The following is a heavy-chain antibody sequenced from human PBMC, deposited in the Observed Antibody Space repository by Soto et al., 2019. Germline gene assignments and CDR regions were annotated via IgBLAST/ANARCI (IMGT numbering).Heavy chain of an antibody. D-gene: IGHD2-21*02. Sequence: GSLRLSCAASGFTFSSYAMSWVRQAPGKGLEWVSAISGSGGSTYYADSVKGRFTTSRDNSKNTLYLQMNSLRAEDTAVYYCAKSRGWGHSPHDYWGQGPLVTVSS. J-gene: IGHJ4*02. CDR3: AKSRGWGHSPHDY. V-gene: IGHV3-23*01. CDR1: GFTFSSYA. CDR2: ISGSGGST.